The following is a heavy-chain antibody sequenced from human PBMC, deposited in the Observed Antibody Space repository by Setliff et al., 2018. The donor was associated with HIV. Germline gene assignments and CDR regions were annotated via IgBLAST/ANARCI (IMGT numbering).Heavy chain of an antibody. D-gene: IGHD2-21*02. Sequence: PSETLSLTCTVSGGSINTYWSWIRQPPGKGLEWIGYINYSGRTNYNPSLKSRATISVDTSKNQFSLRLNSVTAADTAVYYCARQGNIVVVTSFDYWGQGTLVTVS. J-gene: IGHJ4*02. V-gene: IGHV4-59*08. CDR3: ARQGNIVVVTSFDY. CDR2: INYSGRT. CDR1: GGSINTY.